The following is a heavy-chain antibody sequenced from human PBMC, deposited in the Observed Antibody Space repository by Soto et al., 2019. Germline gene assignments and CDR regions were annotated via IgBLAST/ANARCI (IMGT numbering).Heavy chain of an antibody. D-gene: IGHD6-13*01. CDR2: IKQDGSEK. J-gene: IGHJ4*02. V-gene: IGHV3-7*01. CDR3: ARVGAAAGTVTYGY. Sequence: PASGFTFSSYWMSWVRQAPGKGLEWVANIKQDGSEKYYVDSVKGRFTISRDNAKNSLYLQMNSLRAEDTAVYYCARVGAAAGTVTYGYWGQGTLVTVSS. CDR1: GFTFSSYW.